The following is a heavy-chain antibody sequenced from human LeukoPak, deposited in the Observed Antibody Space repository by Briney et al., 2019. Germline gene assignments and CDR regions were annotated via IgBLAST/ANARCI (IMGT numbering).Heavy chain of an antibody. V-gene: IGHV1-46*01. CDR1: GYTFTRYY. Sequence: ASVKVSCKASGYTFTRYYMHWVRQAPGQGLEWMGIIHPSSGSTSYAQKFEGRVTMTRDTSTSTVYMELSSLRSEDTAVYYCARPPPTYYYDSSGYWDWGQGTLVTVSS. CDR3: ARPPPTYYYDSSGYWD. CDR2: IHPSSGST. J-gene: IGHJ4*02. D-gene: IGHD3-22*01.